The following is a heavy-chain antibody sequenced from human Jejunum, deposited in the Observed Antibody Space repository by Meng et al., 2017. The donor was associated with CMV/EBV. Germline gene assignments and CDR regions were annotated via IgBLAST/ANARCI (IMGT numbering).Heavy chain of an antibody. D-gene: IGHD1-26*01. J-gene: IGHJ4*02. CDR1: FAFTTHG. Sequence: FAFTTHGLAWVPQAPGKGLGLVSSISSCSYYIYHADSVKGRFTVSRDNAKNSLYLQMNSLRAEDTAVYYCARDLVAATAPNNWGQGTLVTVSS. V-gene: IGHV3-21*01. CDR2: ISSCSYYI. CDR3: ARDLVAATAPNN.